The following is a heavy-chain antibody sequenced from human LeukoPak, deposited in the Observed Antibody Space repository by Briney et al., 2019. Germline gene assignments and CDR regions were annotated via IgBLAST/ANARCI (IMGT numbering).Heavy chain of an antibody. V-gene: IGHV3-23*01. CDR1: GFTFSTYA. D-gene: IGHD3-16*01. J-gene: IGHJ4*02. Sequence: PGGSLRLSCAASGFTFSTYAMSWVRQAPGKGLEWVSAISGSGGSTYYADSVKGRFTISRDNSKNTLYLQMNSLRAEDTAVYYCARDPRTSRGYFDYWGQGTLVTVSS. CDR2: ISGSGGST. CDR3: ARDPRTSRGYFDY.